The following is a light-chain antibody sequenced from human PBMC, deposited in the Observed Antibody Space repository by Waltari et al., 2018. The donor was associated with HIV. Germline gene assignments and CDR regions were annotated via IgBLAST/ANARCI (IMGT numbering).Light chain of an antibody. Sequence: HSALTQPASVSGSPGQSITIPCSGTSPDVGNYNLVSWYQQHPARAPKLIIYEVTKWPSGVSHRFSGSKSGNTASLTISGLQADDEADYYCCAFAGANTWVFGGGTKLIVL. J-gene: IGLJ3*02. CDR2: EVT. V-gene: IGLV2-23*02. CDR1: SPDVGNYNL. CDR3: CAFAGANTWV.